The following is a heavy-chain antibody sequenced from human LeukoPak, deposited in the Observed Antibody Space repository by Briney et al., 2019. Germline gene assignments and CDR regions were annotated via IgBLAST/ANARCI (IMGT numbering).Heavy chain of an antibody. Sequence: QSGGSLRLSCTAHELSFRHYAMSWVRQAPGKGLEWVSGINGSGGKTYYADSVKGRFTISRDNSKNTLYLQMNSLRAEDTAVYYCAKDLTHSTMIVVVITSPFDYWGQGTLVTVSS. D-gene: IGHD3-22*01. CDR3: AKDLTHSTMIVVVITSPFDY. CDR1: ELSFRHYA. J-gene: IGHJ4*02. V-gene: IGHV3-23*01. CDR2: INGSGGKT.